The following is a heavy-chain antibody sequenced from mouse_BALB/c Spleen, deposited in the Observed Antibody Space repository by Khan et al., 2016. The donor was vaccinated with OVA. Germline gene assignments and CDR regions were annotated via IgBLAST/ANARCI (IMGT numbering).Heavy chain of an antibody. CDR1: GFTFSTYG. J-gene: IGHJ2*01. V-gene: IGHV5-17*02. Sequence: EVQLVESGGGLVQPGGSRKLSCAASGFTFSTYGMHWVRQAPEKGLEWVAYISGDSSTVYYADTVKGRFTISRDNPKNTLFLQLTSLMSEETARYYCATSYVDGYYFDYWGPGTTLTVSS. CDR3: ATSYVDGYYFDY. CDR2: ISGDSSTV.